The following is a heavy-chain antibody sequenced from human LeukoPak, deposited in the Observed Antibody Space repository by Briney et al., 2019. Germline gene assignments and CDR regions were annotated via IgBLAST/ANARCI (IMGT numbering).Heavy chain of an antibody. CDR1: GYTFTGYY. CDR2: ISAYNGNT. J-gene: IGHJ4*02. V-gene: IGHV1-18*04. D-gene: IGHD5-18*01. Sequence: ASVKVSCKASGYTFTGYYMHWVRQAPGQGLEWMGWISAYNGNTNYAQKLQGRVTMTTDTSTSTAYMELRSLRSDDTAVYYCARDRIQGGHFDYWGQGTLVTVSS. CDR3: ARDRIQGGHFDY.